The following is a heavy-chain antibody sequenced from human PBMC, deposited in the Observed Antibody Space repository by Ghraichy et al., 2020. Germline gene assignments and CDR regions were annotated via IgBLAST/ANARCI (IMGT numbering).Heavy chain of an antibody. CDR1: GGSFSGYY. CDR2: INHSGST. D-gene: IGHD3-3*01. J-gene: IGHJ5*02. CDR3: ARGLPIFGVVMQNRVRRNWFDP. V-gene: IGHV4-34*01. Sequence: SETLSLTCAVYGGSFSGYYWSWIRQPPGKGLEWIGEINHSGSTNYNPSLKSRVTISVDTSKNQFSLKLSSVTAADTAVYYCARGLPIFGVVMQNRVRRNWFDPWGQGTLVTVSS.